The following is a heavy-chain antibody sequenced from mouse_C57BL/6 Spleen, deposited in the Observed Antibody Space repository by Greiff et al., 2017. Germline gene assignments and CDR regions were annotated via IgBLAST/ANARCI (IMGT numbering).Heavy chain of an antibody. Sequence: QVHVKQSGAELVRPGASVTLSCKASGYTFTDYEMHWVKQTPVHGLEWIGAIDPETGGTAYNQKFKGKAILTADKSSSTAYMELRSLTSEDSAVYYCTRITGGDYWGQGTTLTVSS. CDR1: GYTFTDYE. V-gene: IGHV1-15*01. D-gene: IGHD2-4*01. CDR2: IDPETGGT. CDR3: TRITGGDY. J-gene: IGHJ2*01.